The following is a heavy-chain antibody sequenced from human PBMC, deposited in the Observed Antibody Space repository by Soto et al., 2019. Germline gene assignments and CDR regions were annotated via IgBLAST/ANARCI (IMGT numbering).Heavy chain of an antibody. CDR2: IIPMFDTP. CDR3: ARSGGLDRDFNY. Sequence: QVQLVQSGAEVKKPGSSVKVSCKASGGTFSSDSFSWVRQAPGQGLEWMGGIIPMFDTPIYAQKFQDRVTITADKSTRTAYMQLSSLRSGDTAVYYCARSGGLDRDFNYWGQGSLVTVSS. J-gene: IGHJ4*02. D-gene: IGHD2-15*01. V-gene: IGHV1-69*14. CDR1: GGTFSSDS.